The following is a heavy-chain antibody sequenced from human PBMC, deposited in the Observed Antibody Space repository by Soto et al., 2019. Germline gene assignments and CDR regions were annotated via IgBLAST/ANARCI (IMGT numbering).Heavy chain of an antibody. Sequence: QVQLVESGGGVVQPGRSLRLSCAASGFTFSSYAMHWVRQAPGKGLEWVAVISYDGSNKYYADSVKGRFTISRDNSKITLYLQMNSLRAEDTAVYYCASLGGAIAAAGHYFDYWGQGTLVTVSS. D-gene: IGHD6-13*01. CDR3: ASLGGAIAAAGHYFDY. J-gene: IGHJ4*02. CDR1: GFTFSSYA. V-gene: IGHV3-30-3*01. CDR2: ISYDGSNK.